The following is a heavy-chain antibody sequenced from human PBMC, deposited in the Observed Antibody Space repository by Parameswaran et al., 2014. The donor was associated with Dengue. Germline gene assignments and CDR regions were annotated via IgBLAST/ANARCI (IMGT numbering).Heavy chain of an antibody. CDR3: ARENRGAGSYYYYYYGMDV. D-gene: IGHD6-19*01. Sequence: VRQAPGKGLEWVSYISSSGSTIYYADSVKGRVTISRDNAKNSLYLQMNSLRAEDTAVYYCARENRGAGSYYYYYYGMDVWGQGTTVTVSS. CDR2: ISSSGSTI. J-gene: IGHJ6*02. V-gene: IGHV3-48*03.